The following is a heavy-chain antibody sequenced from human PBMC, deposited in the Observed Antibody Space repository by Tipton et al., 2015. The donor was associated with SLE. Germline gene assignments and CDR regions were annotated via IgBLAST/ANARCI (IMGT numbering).Heavy chain of an antibody. CDR1: ADSITNYY. J-gene: IGHJ6*03. CDR2: VYYTGST. Sequence: TLSLTCTVSADSITNYYWTWVRQTPGQGLEWIGYVYYTGSTKYNPSLKSRVTISVDMAKSQFSLKLTSVTAADTAVYFCARGVAGYYFYYYLDVWGSGTAVTVSS. V-gene: IGHV4-59*08. CDR3: ARGVAGYYFYYYLDV. D-gene: IGHD6-19*01.